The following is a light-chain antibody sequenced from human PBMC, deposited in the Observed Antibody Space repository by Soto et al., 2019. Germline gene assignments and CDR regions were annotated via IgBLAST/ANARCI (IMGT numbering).Light chain of an antibody. CDR2: EII. CDR1: SSDVGGYNY. V-gene: IGLV2-8*01. CDR3: NSYAGSNNLV. Sequence: QSALTQPPSAAGSPGQSVTISCTGTSSDVGGYNYVSWYQQHPGKAPKLIIYEIIKRPSGVPDRFSGSKSGNTASLTVSGLQAEDEADYYCNSYAGSNNLVFGGGTKVTVL. J-gene: IGLJ2*01.